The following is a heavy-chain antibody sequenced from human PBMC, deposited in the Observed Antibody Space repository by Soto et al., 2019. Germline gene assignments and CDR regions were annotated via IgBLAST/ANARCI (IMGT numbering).Heavy chain of an antibody. J-gene: IGHJ5*02. D-gene: IGHD3-10*01. V-gene: IGHV4-34*01. CDR1: GGSFSGYY. CDR2: INHSGST. Sequence: QVQLQQWGAGLLKPSETLSLTCAVYGGSFSGYYWSWIRQPPGKGLEWIGEINHSGSTNYNPSLKGRVAISVDTSKNQFSLKLRSVTAADTAVYYCARGVGRWFGDGGNWFDPWGQGTLVTVSS. CDR3: ARGVGRWFGDGGNWFDP.